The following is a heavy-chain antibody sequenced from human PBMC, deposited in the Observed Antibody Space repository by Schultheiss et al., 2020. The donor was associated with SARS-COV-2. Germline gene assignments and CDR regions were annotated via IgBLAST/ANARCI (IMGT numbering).Heavy chain of an antibody. Sequence: SQTLSLTCTVSGGSISSYYWSWIRQPPGKGLECIGYIYYSGSTNYNPSLKSRVTISVDTSKNQFSLKLSSVTAADTAVYYCARGVYGDYGMDVWGQGTTVTVSS. J-gene: IGHJ6*02. CDR1: GGSISSYY. CDR3: ARGVYGDYGMDV. V-gene: IGHV4-59*01. CDR2: IYYSGST. D-gene: IGHD5/OR15-5a*01.